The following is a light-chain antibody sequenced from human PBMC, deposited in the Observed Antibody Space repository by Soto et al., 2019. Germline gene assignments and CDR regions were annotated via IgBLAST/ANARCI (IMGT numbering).Light chain of an antibody. CDR2: EVN. Sequence: QSALTQAASVSDSPGQSISLSCGGTSTDVGSHNYVSWYQQHPGKAPKLIIFEVNNRPSGVSHRFSGSKSGNTASLTISDLQGEDEADYYCSSYTTNNTMVFGGGTKVTVL. CDR1: STDVGSHNY. CDR3: SSYTTNNTMV. V-gene: IGLV2-14*01. J-gene: IGLJ2*01.